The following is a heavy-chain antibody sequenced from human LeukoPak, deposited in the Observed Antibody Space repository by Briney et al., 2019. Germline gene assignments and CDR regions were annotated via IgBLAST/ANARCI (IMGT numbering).Heavy chain of an antibody. D-gene: IGHD6-6*01. CDR2: IKQDGSEK. CDR3: AREGASGYSSSDDAFDI. V-gene: IGHV3-7*01. Sequence: GGSLRLSCAASGFTFSSYWMSWVRQAPGKGLEWVANIKQDGSEKYYVDSVKGRFTISRDNAKNSLYLQMNSLRAEDTAVYYCAREGASGYSSSDDAFDIWGQGTMVTVSS. J-gene: IGHJ3*02. CDR1: GFTFSSYW.